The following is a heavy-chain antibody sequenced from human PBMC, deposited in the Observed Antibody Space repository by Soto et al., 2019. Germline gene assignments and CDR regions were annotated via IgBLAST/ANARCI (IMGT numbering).Heavy chain of an antibody. CDR1: GGSISSGGYY. Sequence: SETLSLTCTVSGGSISSGGYYWSWIRQHPGKGLEWIGYIYYSGSTYYNPSLKSRVTISVDTSKNQFSLKLSSVTAADTAVYYCARERVVVAATVHYYYGMDVWGQGTTVTVSS. CDR3: ARERVVVAATVHYYYGMDV. J-gene: IGHJ6*02. CDR2: IYYSGST. V-gene: IGHV4-31*03. D-gene: IGHD2-15*01.